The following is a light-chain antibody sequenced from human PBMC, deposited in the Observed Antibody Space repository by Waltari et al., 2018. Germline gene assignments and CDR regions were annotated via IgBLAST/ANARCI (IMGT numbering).Light chain of an antibody. CDR3: HVWDMTSDSWV. J-gene: IGLJ3*02. CDR2: DDA. V-gene: IGLV3-21*02. Sequence: SYVLTQPRSVSVAPGQTARITCGGQNIGRKSVHWYQQKSGRAPVLVIYDDASRPSGIPEKFSGFISADKATLAISGVEPGDEADYYCHVWDMTSDSWVFGGGTHLAVL. CDR1: NIGRKS.